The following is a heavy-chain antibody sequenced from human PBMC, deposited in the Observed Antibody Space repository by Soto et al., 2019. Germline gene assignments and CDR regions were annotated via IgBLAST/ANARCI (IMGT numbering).Heavy chain of an antibody. CDR2: IWYDGSNK. Sequence: QVQLVESGGGVVQPGRSLRLSCAASGFTFSSYGMHWVRQAPGKGLEWVAVIWYDGSNKYYADSVKGRFTISRDNSKNTLYLQMNSLRAEDTAVYYCAKNGAETDGIMITFVGRDESAFDIWGQGTMVTVSS. CDR1: GFTFSSYG. V-gene: IGHV3-33*06. CDR3: AKNGAETDGIMITFVGRDESAFDI. D-gene: IGHD3-16*01. J-gene: IGHJ3*02.